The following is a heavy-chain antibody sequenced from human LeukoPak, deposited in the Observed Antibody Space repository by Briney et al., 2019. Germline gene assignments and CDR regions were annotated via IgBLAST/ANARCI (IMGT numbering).Heavy chain of an antibody. Sequence: ASVKVSCKASGYTFTRYGISWVRQAPGQGLEWMGWISAYNGNTNYARKLQGRVTMTTDTSTSTAYMELRSLRSDDTAVYYCARDKSRSSWSTSPVDYWGQGTLVTVSS. CDR2: ISAYNGNT. D-gene: IGHD6-6*01. V-gene: IGHV1-18*04. J-gene: IGHJ4*02. CDR3: ARDKSRSSWSTSPVDY. CDR1: GYTFTRYG.